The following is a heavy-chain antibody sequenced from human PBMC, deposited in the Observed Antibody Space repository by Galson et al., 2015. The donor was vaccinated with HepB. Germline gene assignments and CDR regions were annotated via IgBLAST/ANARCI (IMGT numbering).Heavy chain of an antibody. J-gene: IGHJ4*02. Sequence: SVKVSCKASGGTFSSYTISWVRQAPGQGLEWMGGITPIFGTAKYAQKFQGRVTITADDSTSTAYMELSSLRSEDTAVYYCARGNDGYGNFDQWGLGTLVTVSS. CDR2: ITPIFGTA. CDR1: GGTFSSYT. CDR3: ARGNDGYGNFDQ. V-gene: IGHV1-69*13. D-gene: IGHD5-18*01.